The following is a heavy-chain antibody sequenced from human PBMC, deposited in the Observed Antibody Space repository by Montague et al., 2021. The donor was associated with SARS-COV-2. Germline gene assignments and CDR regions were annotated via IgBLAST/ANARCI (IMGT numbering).Heavy chain of an antibody. V-gene: IGHV3-23*03. CDR2: IYSGGSST. D-gene: IGHD3-22*01. CDR1: GFTFSSYA. J-gene: IGHJ4*02. Sequence: SLRLSCAASGFTFSSYAMSWVRQAPGKGLEWVSVIYSGGSSTYYVDSVKGRFTISRDNSKNTLYLQMNSLRAEDTAVYYCAKSRGIRYDRSGYYHPLDYWGQGTLVTVSS. CDR3: AKSRGIRYDRSGYYHPLDY.